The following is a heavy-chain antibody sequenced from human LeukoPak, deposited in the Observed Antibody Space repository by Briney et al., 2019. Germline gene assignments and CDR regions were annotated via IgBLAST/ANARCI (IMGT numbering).Heavy chain of an antibody. D-gene: IGHD5-24*01. CDR3: ARVAVGMATYFDY. Sequence: SETLSLTCTVSGGSISSYYWSWLRHPPAQGLEAIGYIYYSGSTNYNPSLKSRVTISVDTSKNQFSLKLSSVTAADTAVYYCARVAVGMATYFDYWGQGTLVTVSS. V-gene: IGHV4-59*01. CDR1: GGSISSYY. CDR2: IYYSGST. J-gene: IGHJ4*02.